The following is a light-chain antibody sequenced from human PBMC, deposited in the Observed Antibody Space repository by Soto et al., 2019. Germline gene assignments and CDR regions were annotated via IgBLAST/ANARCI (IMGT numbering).Light chain of an antibody. J-gene: IGLJ1*01. CDR2: NNY. CDR3: SSYTSSSTYV. Sequence: QSVLTQPPSVSGTPGQRVTISCSGSSSNIGRYAVNWYQQLPGTAPKLLMYNNYQRPSGVPDRFSGSKSGNTASLTISGLQAEDEADYYCSSYTSSSTYVFGTGTKLTVL. V-gene: IGLV1-44*01. CDR1: SSNIGRYA.